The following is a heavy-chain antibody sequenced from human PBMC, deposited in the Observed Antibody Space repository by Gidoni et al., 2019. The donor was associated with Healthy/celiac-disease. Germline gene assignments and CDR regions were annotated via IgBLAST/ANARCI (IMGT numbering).Heavy chain of an antibody. CDR2: IYHSGST. D-gene: IGHD3-22*01. CDR1: GGSISSITW. V-gene: IGHV4-4*02. CDR3: ARATYYYDSSGYPRYYFDY. J-gene: IGHJ4*02. Sequence: QVQLQESGPGLVKPSGTLSLPCAVSGGSISSITWWSWVRQPPGTGREWIGEIYHSGSTNDNPALKSGVTISVDKSKNQCSLKLSSGTAADTAVYYCARATYYYDSSGYPRYYFDYWGQGTLVTVSS.